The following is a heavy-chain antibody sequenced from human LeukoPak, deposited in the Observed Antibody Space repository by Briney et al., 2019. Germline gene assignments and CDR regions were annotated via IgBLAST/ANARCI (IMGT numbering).Heavy chain of an antibody. D-gene: IGHD3-16*02. CDR2: IRYDGSNK. CDR3: AKAALSGGDYYYMDV. CDR1: GFTFSSYG. V-gene: IGHV3-30*02. J-gene: IGHJ6*03. Sequence: QPGGSLRLSCAASGFTFSSYGMHWVRQVPGKGLEWVAFIRYDGSNKYYADSVKGRFTISRDNSKNTLYLQMNSLRAEDTAVYYCAKAALSGGDYYYMDVWGKGTTVIFSS.